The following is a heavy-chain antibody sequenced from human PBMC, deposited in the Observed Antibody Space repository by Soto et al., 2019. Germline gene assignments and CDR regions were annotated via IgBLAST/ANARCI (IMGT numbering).Heavy chain of an antibody. CDR3: ARGRIVASIHDAFEI. D-gene: IGHD5-12*01. CDR1: GYPFTSYG. Sequence: QGQLLQSGDEVKTPGASVRVSCRASGYPFTSYGISWVRQAPGQGLEWVAWISAYNGKRDTAQKFQDRVTTTLDTSTDTAHMDLGDLTSADTAVYYCARGRIVASIHDAFEIWGQVAKVTVSS. CDR2: ISAYNGKR. V-gene: IGHV1-18*01. J-gene: IGHJ3*02.